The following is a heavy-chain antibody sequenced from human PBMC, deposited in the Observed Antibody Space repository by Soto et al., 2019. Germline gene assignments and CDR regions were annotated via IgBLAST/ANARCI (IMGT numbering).Heavy chain of an antibody. CDR2: IIPILGIA. Sequence: SVKVSCKASGGTFSSYTISWVRQAPGQGLEWMGRIIPILGIANYAQKFQGRVTITADKSTSTAYMELSSLRSEDTAVYYCARDPTKTTVTKGLDYYDNGMDVWGQATTVTVS. CDR3: ARDPTKTTVTKGLDYYDNGMDV. CDR1: GGTFSSYT. V-gene: IGHV1-69*04. J-gene: IGHJ6*02. D-gene: IGHD4-17*01.